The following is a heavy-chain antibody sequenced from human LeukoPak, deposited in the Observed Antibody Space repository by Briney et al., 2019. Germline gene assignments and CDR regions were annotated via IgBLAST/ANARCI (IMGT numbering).Heavy chain of an antibody. Sequence: PGGSLRLSCAASGFTFSSYAMSWVRQAPGKGLEWVSAISGSGGSTHYADSVKGRFTISRDNSKNTLYLQMNSLRAEDTAVYYCAKDRIHGLATMTDYWGQGTLVTVSS. V-gene: IGHV3-23*01. D-gene: IGHD5-24*01. J-gene: IGHJ4*02. CDR3: AKDRIHGLATMTDY. CDR1: GFTFSSYA. CDR2: ISGSGGST.